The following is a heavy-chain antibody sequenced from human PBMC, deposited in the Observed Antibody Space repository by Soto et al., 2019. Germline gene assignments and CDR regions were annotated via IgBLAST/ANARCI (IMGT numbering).Heavy chain of an antibody. CDR1: GGSVSASNW. Sequence: SETLSLTCAVSGGSVSASNWWSWVRQPPGKGLEWIGEIYHSGSTNYNPSLKSRVTMSVDKSKNQFSLKLSSVTAADTAVYHCARAPGAAGTTYYYYGMDVWGQGTTVTVSS. CDR3: ARAPGAAGTTYYYYGMDV. V-gene: IGHV4-4*02. CDR2: IYHSGST. J-gene: IGHJ6*02. D-gene: IGHD1-1*01.